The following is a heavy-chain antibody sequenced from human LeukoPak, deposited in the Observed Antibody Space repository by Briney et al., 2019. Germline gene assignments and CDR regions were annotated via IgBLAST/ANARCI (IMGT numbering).Heavy chain of an antibody. V-gene: IGHV4-59*01. D-gene: IGHD6-13*01. CDR1: GDSISNYY. Sequence: PSETLSPTCAVSGDSISNYYWSWIRQPPGKGLEWIGYIYYSGSTNYNPSLKSRVTISVDTSKNQFSLKLSSVTAADTAMYYCAREVVAAAGTVDYWGQGTLVIVSS. J-gene: IGHJ4*02. CDR2: IYYSGST. CDR3: AREVVAAAGTVDY.